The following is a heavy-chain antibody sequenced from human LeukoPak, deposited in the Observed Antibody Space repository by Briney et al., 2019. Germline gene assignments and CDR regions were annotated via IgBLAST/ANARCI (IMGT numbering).Heavy chain of an antibody. CDR3: ARAPLGYCSSTSCPGDY. CDR2: IIPIFGTA. V-gene: IGHV1-69*05. J-gene: IGHJ4*02. CDR1: GGTFSSYA. D-gene: IGHD2-2*01. Sequence: SVKVSCKASGGTFSSYAISWVRQAPGRGLEWMGGIIPIFGTANYAQKFQGRVTITTDESTSTAYMELSSLRSEDTAVYYCARAPLGYCSSTSCPGDYWGQGTLVTVSS.